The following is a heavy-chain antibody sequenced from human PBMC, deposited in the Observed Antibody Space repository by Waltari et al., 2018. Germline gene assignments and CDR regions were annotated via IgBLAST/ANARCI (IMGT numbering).Heavy chain of an antibody. Sequence: EVQLVESGGGLVQPGRSLRLSCTTSGFPFGPHALSWFRQAPGKGLEWVGFIRSKIYGGTADYAASVKGRFTVSRDDSKSIAYLQMDSLKTEDTAVYYCSRVSASGDGMDVWGQGTTVTVSS. CDR2: IRSKIYGGTA. CDR1: GFPFGPHA. J-gene: IGHJ6*02. V-gene: IGHV3-49*03. CDR3: SRVSASGDGMDV. D-gene: IGHD3-16*01.